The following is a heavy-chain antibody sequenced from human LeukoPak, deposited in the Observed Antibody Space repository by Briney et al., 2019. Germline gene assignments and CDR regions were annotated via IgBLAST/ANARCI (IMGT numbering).Heavy chain of an antibody. D-gene: IGHD3-22*01. Sequence: GGYLRLSCAASGFTFSRYSMNWVRQAPGKGLEWVSSISSSSSYIYYADSVKGRFTISRDNAKNSLYLQMNSLRAEDTAVYYCASSPYDSSGYLIYWGQGTLVTVSS. CDR1: GFTFSRYS. CDR2: ISSSSSYI. J-gene: IGHJ4*02. CDR3: ASSPYDSSGYLIY. V-gene: IGHV3-21*01.